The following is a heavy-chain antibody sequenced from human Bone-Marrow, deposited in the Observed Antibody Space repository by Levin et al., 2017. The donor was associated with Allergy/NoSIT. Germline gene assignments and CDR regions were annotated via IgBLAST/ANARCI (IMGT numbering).Heavy chain of an antibody. CDR1: GFTVSSNY. CDR3: ARSLGHLYCSGGSCYSILDY. CDR2: IYSCGST. J-gene: IGHJ4*02. D-gene: IGHD2-15*01. Sequence: GGSLRLSCAASGFTVSSNYMSWVRQAPGKGLEWVSVIYSCGSTYYADSVKGRFTISRDNSKNTLYLQMNSLRAEDTAVYYCARSLGHLYCSGGSCYSILDYWGQGTLVTVSS. V-gene: IGHV3-66*03.